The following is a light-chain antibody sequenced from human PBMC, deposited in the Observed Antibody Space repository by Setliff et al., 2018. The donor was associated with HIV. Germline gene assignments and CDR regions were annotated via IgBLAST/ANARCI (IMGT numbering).Light chain of an antibody. V-gene: IGLV2-23*02. CDR3: SAYAGVGTV. Sequence: QSALTQPASVSGSPGQSITISCTGTSSDVGTYRLVSWYQQHPGKVPKLMIYEVTKRPSGVSNRFSASKSGNTASLTISGLQAEDEADYYCSAYAGVGTVFGTGTKVTVL. CDR2: EVT. J-gene: IGLJ1*01. CDR1: SSDVGTYRL.